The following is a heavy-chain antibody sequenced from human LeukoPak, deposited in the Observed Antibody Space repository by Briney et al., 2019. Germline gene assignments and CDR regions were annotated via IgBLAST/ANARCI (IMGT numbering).Heavy chain of an antibody. CDR3: ARDLVAYSSSWYNWFDP. D-gene: IGHD6-13*01. J-gene: IGHJ5*02. CDR1: GHTFTGYY. CDR2: INPNSGGT. V-gene: IGHV1-2*06. Sequence: ASVKVSCKASGHTFTGYYMHWVRQAPGQGLEWMGRINPNSGGTNYAQKFQGRVTMTRDTSISTAYMELSRLRSDDTAVYYCARDLVAYSSSWYNWFDPWGQGTLVTVSS.